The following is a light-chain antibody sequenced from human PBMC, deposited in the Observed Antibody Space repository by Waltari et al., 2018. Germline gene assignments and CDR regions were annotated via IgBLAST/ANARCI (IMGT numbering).Light chain of an antibody. CDR2: DTS. V-gene: IGKV3-11*01. Sequence: EIVLTQSPATLSLSPGKRATLSCRASQTVDTYLAWYQQRPGQAPRLLIYDTSNRATGIPDRFSGSGSETDFTLTISSLEPEDFAVYYCQQRRRWPLTFGGGSKVEI. CDR1: QTVDTY. CDR3: QQRRRWPLT. J-gene: IGKJ4*01.